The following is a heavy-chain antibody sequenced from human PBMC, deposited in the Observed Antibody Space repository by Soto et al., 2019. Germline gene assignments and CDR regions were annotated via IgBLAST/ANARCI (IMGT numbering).Heavy chain of an antibody. CDR2: ISGSGGST. CDR1: GFTFSSYA. CDR3: AKSSGGIVGAGPSCSDY. J-gene: IGHJ4*02. V-gene: IGHV3-23*01. D-gene: IGHD1-26*01. Sequence: GGSLRLSCAASGFTFSSYAMSWVRQAPGKGLEWVSAISGSGGSTYYADSVKGRFTISRDNSKNTLYLQMNSLRAEDTAVYYCAKSSGGIVGAGPSCSDYWGQGTLVTVSS.